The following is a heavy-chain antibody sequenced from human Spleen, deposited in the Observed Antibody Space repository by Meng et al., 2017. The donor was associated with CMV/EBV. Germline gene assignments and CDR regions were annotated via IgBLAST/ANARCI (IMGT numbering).Heavy chain of an antibody. D-gene: IGHD5-18*01. Sequence: VSGGSVSGGGYYWSWIRQHLGKGPEWIGYIYYSGSTYYNPSLKSRVIISVDTSKNQFSLKLSSVTAADTAVYYCARDRDTSMDYFDYWGQGTLVTVSS. CDR3: ARDRDTSMDYFDY. V-gene: IGHV4-31*02. CDR2: IYYSGST. CDR1: GGSVSGGGYY. J-gene: IGHJ4*02.